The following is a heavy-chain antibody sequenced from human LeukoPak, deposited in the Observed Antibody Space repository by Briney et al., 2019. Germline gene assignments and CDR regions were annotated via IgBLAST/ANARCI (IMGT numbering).Heavy chain of an antibody. CDR2: VYYTGNT. CDR1: GGSTSSYY. J-gene: IGHJ5*02. Sequence: SETLSLTCTVSGGSTSSYYWSWLRQPPGRGLEWIGYVYYTGNTDYNPSLKSRVTISIDTSKNQFSLKLTSVAAADTAVYYCARQWELFPGWFDPWGQGTLVTVSS. D-gene: IGHD3-10*01. CDR3: ARQWELFPGWFDP. V-gene: IGHV4-59*01.